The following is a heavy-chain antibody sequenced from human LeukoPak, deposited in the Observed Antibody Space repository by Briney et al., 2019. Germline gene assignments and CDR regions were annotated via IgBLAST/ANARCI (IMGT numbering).Heavy chain of an antibody. J-gene: IGHJ4*02. V-gene: IGHV3-66*02. D-gene: IGHD1-26*01. Sequence: EGSLRLSCAAFGFTISRNYTNWVRQAPGKGLEWVAVICSGGTTYYADSVKGRFTISRDNSKNTLYLQMDSLRVEDTAVYYRARSWDARLNFLYWGQGTLVTVSS. CDR2: ICSGGTT. CDR3: ARSWDARLNFLY. CDR1: GFTISRNY.